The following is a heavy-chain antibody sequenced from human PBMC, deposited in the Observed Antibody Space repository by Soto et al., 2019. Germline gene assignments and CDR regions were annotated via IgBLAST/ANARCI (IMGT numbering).Heavy chain of an antibody. CDR1: GFTFSNAW. CDR2: IKSKTDGATT. Sequence: PVGSLRLSCAASGFTFSNAWMTWVRQAPGKGLGWVGRIKSKTDGATTDYAAPVKGRFTISRDDSKDTLYLQINTLKTEDTAVYYCGTDAYYDTSGYWFWGLGTLVTVSS. J-gene: IGHJ4*01. D-gene: IGHD3-22*01. CDR3: GTDAYYDTSGYWF. V-gene: IGHV3-15*01.